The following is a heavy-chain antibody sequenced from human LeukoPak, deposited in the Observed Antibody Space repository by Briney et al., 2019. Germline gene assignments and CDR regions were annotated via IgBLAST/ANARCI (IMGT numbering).Heavy chain of an antibody. D-gene: IGHD3-22*01. V-gene: IGHV4-4*07. Sequence: PSETLSLTCTVSGGSISSYYWSWIRQPAGKGLEWIGRIYTSGSTNYNPSLKSRVTMSVDTSKNQFSLKLSSVTAADTAVYYCARERGSGYYDSSGYELDYWGQGTLVTVSS. CDR1: GGSISSYY. CDR2: IYTSGST. CDR3: ARERGSGYYDSSGYELDY. J-gene: IGHJ4*02.